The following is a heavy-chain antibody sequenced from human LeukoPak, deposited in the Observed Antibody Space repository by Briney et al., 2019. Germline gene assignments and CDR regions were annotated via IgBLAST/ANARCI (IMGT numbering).Heavy chain of an antibody. CDR2: ISAYNGNT. J-gene: IGHJ4*02. CDR1: GYTFTSYG. CDR3: ARDRYDILTGYYRH. Sequence: ASVKVSCKASGYTFTSYGISWVRQAPGQGLEWMGWISAYNGNTNYAQKLQGRVTMTTDTSTSTAYMELRSLRSDDTAVYYCARDRYDILTGYYRHWGQGTLVTVSS. D-gene: IGHD3-9*01. V-gene: IGHV1-18*01.